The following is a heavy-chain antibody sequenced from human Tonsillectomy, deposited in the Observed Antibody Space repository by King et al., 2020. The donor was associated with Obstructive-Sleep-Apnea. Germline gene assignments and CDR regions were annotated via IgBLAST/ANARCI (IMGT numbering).Heavy chain of an antibody. CDR1: GLTYSNHW. V-gene: IGHV3-7*01. Sequence: VQLVESEGGLVQPGESLRLSCAVAGLTYSNHWMSWVRQAPGKGLEWVAKIKEDGSDKYYVDSVKGRFTISRDNAKNSLYLQMNSLGVEDTAMYYCVRGGYTYDYWGQGTLVIVSS. CDR2: IKEDGSDK. D-gene: IGHD5-18*01. J-gene: IGHJ4*02. CDR3: VRGGYTYDY.